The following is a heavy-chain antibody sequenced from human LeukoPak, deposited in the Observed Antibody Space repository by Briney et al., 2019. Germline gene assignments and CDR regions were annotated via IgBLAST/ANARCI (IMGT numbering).Heavy chain of an antibody. D-gene: IGHD5-18*01. CDR2: ISSSGSTI. Sequence: PGGSLRLSCAASGFTFSSYEMNWVRRAPGKGLEWVSYISSSGSTIYYADSVKGRFTISRDSAKNSLYLQMNSLRAEDTAVYYCARCGYPLYYYYMDVWGKGTTVTISS. CDR3: ARCGYPLYYYYMDV. V-gene: IGHV3-48*03. CDR1: GFTFSSYE. J-gene: IGHJ6*03.